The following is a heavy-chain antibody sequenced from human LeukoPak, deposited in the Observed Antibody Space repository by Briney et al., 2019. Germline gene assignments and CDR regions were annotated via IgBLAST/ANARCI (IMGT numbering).Heavy chain of an antibody. CDR2: IYYSGST. Sequence: PSETLSLTCTVSGYSISSGDYWGWIRQPPGKGLEWIGSIYYSGSTYYNPSLKSRVTISVDTSKNQFSLKLSSVTAADTAVYYCARAIRGMTTVSRGVFDIWGQGTMVTVSS. CDR1: GYSISSGDY. J-gene: IGHJ3*02. V-gene: IGHV4-38-2*02. D-gene: IGHD4-17*01. CDR3: ARAIRGMTTVSRGVFDI.